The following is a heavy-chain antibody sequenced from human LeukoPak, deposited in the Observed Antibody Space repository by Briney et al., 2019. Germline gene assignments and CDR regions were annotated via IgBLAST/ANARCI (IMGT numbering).Heavy chain of an antibody. CDR1: GGSFSGYY. CDR3: ARDKSRTYGSADAFDI. J-gene: IGHJ3*02. V-gene: IGHV4-34*01. CDR2: INHSGST. Sequence: ASETLSLTCAVYGGSFSGYYWSWIRQPPGKGLEWIGEINHSGSTNYNPSLKSRVTISVDTSKNQFSLKLSSATAADTAVYYCARDKSRTYGSADAFDIWGQGTMVTVSS. D-gene: IGHD3-10*01.